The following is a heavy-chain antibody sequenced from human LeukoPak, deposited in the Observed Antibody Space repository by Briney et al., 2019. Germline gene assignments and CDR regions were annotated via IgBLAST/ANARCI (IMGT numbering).Heavy chain of an antibody. CDR1: GFTFRTYW. CDR2: IHPDGIEN. D-gene: IGHD2-21*02. Sequence: GGSLRLSCAASGFTFRTYWMSWVRQAPGKGLEWVANIHPDGIENYHVDSVKGRFTIFRDNARNLLYLQMSSLRADDTAVYYCSRGDDFSGDSWGQGTLVTDSS. CDR3: SRGDDFSGDS. V-gene: IGHV3-7*04. J-gene: IGHJ5*01.